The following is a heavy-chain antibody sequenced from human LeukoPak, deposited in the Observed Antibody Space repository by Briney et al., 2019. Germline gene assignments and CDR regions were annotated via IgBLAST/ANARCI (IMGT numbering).Heavy chain of an antibody. V-gene: IGHV1-2*02. CDR3: ELGAIAAAGARFDP. D-gene: IGHD6-13*01. CDR2: INPNSGGT. J-gene: IGHJ5*02. CDR1: VYTFTGYY. Sequence: GASVKVSCKASVYTFTGYYMHWVRQAPRQGLEWMGWINPNSGGTNYAPKLQGTVTMTSNTSIKTAYMELSRLRSDATAVYDCELGAIAAAGARFDPWGQGTLVTVSS.